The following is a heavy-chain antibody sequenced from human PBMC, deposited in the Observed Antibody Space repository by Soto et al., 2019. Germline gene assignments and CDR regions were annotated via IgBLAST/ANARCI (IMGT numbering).Heavy chain of an antibody. CDR1: CRSINSYY. CDR3: ARTYDSNGYANEFDS. J-gene: IGHJ4*02. V-gene: IGHV4-59*01. CDR2: IYDSGIT. Sequence: PSETLSLTFNVSCRSINSYYWIWVLQAPGKGLEWIGYIYDSGITIYNPSLKSRVTMSADTSKNQFSLKLTSVTGADTAVYYCARTYDSNGYANEFDSWGQGILVTVSS. D-gene: IGHD3-22*01.